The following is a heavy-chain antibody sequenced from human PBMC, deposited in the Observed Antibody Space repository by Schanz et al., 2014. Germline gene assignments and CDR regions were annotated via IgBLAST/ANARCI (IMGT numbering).Heavy chain of an antibody. CDR3: AKDSVLVATGHDYFDY. CDR1: GFTFSDYY. D-gene: IGHD2-21*01. V-gene: IGHV3-11*04. CDR2: ISNSGYTI. J-gene: IGHJ4*02. Sequence: QVQLVESGGGLVKPGGSLRLSCAASGFTFSDYYMTWIRQAPGKGLEWVSYISNSGYTIYYADSVKGRFTISRDNSKNTLYLQMNSLRVEDTAMYYCAKDSVLVATGHDYFDYWGQGTLVTVSS.